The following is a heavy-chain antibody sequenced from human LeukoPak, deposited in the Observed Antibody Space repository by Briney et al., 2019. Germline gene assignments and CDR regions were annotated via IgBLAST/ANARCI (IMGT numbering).Heavy chain of an antibody. V-gene: IGHV3-23*01. CDR1: GVTFTSYS. D-gene: IGHD1-26*01. J-gene: IGHJ4*02. CDR2: ISGGGGST. Sequence: GGSLRLSCAASGVTFTSYSMNWVRQAPGKGLEWVSTISGGGGSTYYADSGKGRFTISRDNSKNTLYLQVNSLRAEDTAVYYCAKGGKWDVTPFDYWGQGTLVTVSS. CDR3: AKGGKWDVTPFDY.